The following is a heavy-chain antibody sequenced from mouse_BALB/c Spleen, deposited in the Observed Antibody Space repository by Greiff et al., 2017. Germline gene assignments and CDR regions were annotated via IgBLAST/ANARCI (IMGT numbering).Heavy chain of an antibody. J-gene: IGHJ2*01. D-gene: IGHD2-1*01. CDR1: GFTFSSYY. V-gene: IGHV5-6-2*01. CDR2: INSNGGST. CDR3: ARHNYGNYDY. Sequence: EVKLVESGGGLVKLGGSLKLSCAASGFTFSSYYMSWVRQTPEKRLELVAAINSNGGSTYYPDTVKGLFTISRDNAKNTLYLQMSSLKSEDTALYYCARHNYGNYDYWGQGTTLTVSS.